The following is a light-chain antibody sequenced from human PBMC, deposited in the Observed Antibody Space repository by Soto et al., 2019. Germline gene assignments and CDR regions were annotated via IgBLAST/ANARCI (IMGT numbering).Light chain of an antibody. CDR2: DVS. Sequence: QSVLTQPASVSGSPGQSITISCTGTSSDVGGYNYVSWYQQHPGKAPKLMIYDVSNRPSGASNRFSGSKSGNTASLTISGHQAEDEADYSCCSYTSNRTVVFGGGTKLTVL. V-gene: IGLV2-14*01. CDR1: SSDVGGYNY. J-gene: IGLJ2*01. CDR3: CSYTSNRTVV.